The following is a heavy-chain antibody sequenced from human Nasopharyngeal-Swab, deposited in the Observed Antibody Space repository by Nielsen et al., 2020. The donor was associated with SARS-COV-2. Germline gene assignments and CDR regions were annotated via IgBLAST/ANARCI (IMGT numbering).Heavy chain of an antibody. Sequence: SETLSLPCTVSCGPISSGDYYWSWIRPPPGKGLEWIGYIYYSGSTYYNPSLKSRVTISVDTSKNQFSLKLSSVTAADTAVYYCARDNDILTGYYRGVLDPWGQGALVTVSS. CDR2: IYYSGST. V-gene: IGHV4-31*03. D-gene: IGHD3-9*01. CDR1: CGPISSGDYY. J-gene: IGHJ5*02. CDR3: ARDNDILTGYYRGVLDP.